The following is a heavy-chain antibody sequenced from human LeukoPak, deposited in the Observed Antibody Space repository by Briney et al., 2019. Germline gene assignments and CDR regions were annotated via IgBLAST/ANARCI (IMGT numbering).Heavy chain of an antibody. D-gene: IGHD2-15*01. J-gene: IGHJ3*02. V-gene: IGHV3-7*01. CDR3: AGRIFDI. Sequence: GGSLRLSCAASGFTFRSFWMSWVRQAPGKGLEWVAAINEDGSEKYYVDSVEGRFTISRDNAKNSLYLQMNSLRAEDTAVYYCAGRIFDIWGQGTMVTVSS. CDR2: INEDGSEK. CDR1: GFTFRSFW.